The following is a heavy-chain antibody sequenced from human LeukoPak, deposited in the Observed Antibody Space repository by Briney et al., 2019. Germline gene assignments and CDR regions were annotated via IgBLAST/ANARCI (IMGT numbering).Heavy chain of an antibody. Sequence: GGSLRLSCAASGFTFSSYAMSWVRQAPGKGQEWVGRTRNKANSYTTEYAASVKGRFTISRDDSKNSLYLQMNSLKTEDTAVYYCSRGVIKNYYYYYGMDVWGQGTTVTVSS. CDR2: TRNKANSYTT. J-gene: IGHJ6*02. D-gene: IGHD3-10*01. CDR1: GFTFSSYA. CDR3: SRGVIKNYYYYYGMDV. V-gene: IGHV3-72*01.